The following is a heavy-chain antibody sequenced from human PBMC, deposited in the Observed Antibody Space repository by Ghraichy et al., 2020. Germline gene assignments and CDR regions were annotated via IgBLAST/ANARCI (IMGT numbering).Heavy chain of an antibody. J-gene: IGHJ4*02. Sequence: ASVKVSCKASGYTFTGYYMHWVRQSPGQGLEWMGWINPNSGGTSYAQKFQGRVTMTRDTSINTAYMELSSLRSDDTAVYYCARSTSGYWGQGTLVTVSS. CDR1: GYTFTGYY. CDR3: ARSTSGY. D-gene: IGHD1-26*01. CDR2: INPNSGGT. V-gene: IGHV1-2*02.